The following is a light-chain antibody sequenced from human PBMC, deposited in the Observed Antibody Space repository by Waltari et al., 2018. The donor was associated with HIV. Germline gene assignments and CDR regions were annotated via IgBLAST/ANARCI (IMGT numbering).Light chain of an antibody. CDR3: AAWDDSLNGWV. CDR1: SSNIGGNT. J-gene: IGLJ3*02. CDR2: DNN. V-gene: IGLV1-44*01. Sequence: QSVLTQPPSASGTPGQRVTISCSGSSSNIGGNTINWYQHLPGTAPKLLIFDNNQRPSGVPDRFSGSKSGSSASLAIGGLQSEDEADYFCAAWDDSLNGWVFGGGTKLTVL.